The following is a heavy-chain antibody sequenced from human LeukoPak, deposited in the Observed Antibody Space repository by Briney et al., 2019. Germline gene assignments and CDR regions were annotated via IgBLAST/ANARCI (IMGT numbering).Heavy chain of an antibody. CDR2: ISSSSSYI. D-gene: IGHD2-2*01. CDR3: ARASGYCSSTSCYGRDYYGLDV. V-gene: IGHV3-21*01. Sequence: GGSLRLSCAASGFTFSSYSMNWVRQAPGNGLEWVSSISSSSSYIYYADSVKGRFTISRDNAKNSLYLQMNSPRAEDTAVYYCARASGYCSSTSCYGRDYYGLDVWGQGTTVTVSS. CDR1: GFTFSSYS. J-gene: IGHJ6*02.